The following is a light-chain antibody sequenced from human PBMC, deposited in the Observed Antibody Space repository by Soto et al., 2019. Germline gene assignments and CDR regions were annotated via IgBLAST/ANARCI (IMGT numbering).Light chain of an antibody. CDR2: GTS. CDR1: QSVSSSY. CDR3: KQYVTSGRT. Sequence: IVLTQSPGTLSLSPGERATLSCRASQSVSSSYLVWYQQRPGQPPRLLIYGTSTRAAGISDRFSGSGSGKDFILTIYGLELGDSAVYYCKQYVTSGRTFGGGTKV. V-gene: IGKV3-20*01. J-gene: IGKJ4*01.